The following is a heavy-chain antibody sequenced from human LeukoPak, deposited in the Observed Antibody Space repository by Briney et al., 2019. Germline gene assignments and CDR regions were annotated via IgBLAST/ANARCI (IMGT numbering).Heavy chain of an antibody. CDR1: GYTFTSYG. Sequence: ASVKVSCKASGYTFTSYGISWVRQAPGQGLEWMGWISAYNGNTNYAQKLQGRVTMTTDTSTSTAYMELRSLRSDDTAVYYCARGGSTVTQSNYYYYYMDVWGKGTTVTISS. V-gene: IGHV1-18*01. D-gene: IGHD4-17*01. CDR3: ARGGSTVTQSNYYYYYMDV. J-gene: IGHJ6*03. CDR2: ISAYNGNT.